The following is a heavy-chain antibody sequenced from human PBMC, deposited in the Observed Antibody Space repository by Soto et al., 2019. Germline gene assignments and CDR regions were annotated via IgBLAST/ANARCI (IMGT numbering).Heavy chain of an antibody. CDR3: ATNIVMPGTHYFDS. D-gene: IGHD3-16*02. CDR2: ISSSSTYI. Sequence: GGSLRLSCAASGFTFITHSMHWVRHIPGKGLEWVSSISSSSTYIDYADSVKGRFTISRDNAKNSLFLEMSSLRADDTAVYFSATNIVMPGTHYFDSWGQGALVTVSS. J-gene: IGHJ4*02. V-gene: IGHV3-21*01. CDR1: GFTFITHS.